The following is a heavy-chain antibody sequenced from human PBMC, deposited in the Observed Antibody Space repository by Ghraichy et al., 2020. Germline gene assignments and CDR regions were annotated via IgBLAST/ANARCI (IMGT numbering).Heavy chain of an antibody. CDR2: IDHSGST. V-gene: IGHV4-34*01. Sequence: SETLSLTCAVYGGSFSVYYWSWIRQVPGKGLEWIGEIDHSGSTNYNPSLKSRVTISLDTSKNQFSLKLRSVTAAATAVYYCARERSSGYYSTNWGQGTLVTVSS. D-gene: IGHD3-22*01. CDR1: GGSFSVYY. CDR3: ARERSSGYYSTN. J-gene: IGHJ4*02.